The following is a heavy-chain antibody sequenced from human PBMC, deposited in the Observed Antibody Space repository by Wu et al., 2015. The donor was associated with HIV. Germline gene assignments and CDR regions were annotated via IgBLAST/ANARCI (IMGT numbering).Heavy chain of an antibody. D-gene: IGHD6-13*01. CDR3: ARAAVMEQQLPTGYYFDY. CDR2: INPNSGGT. Sequence: QVQLVQSGAEVKKPGASVKVSCKASGYTFTGYYMHWVRQAPGQGLEWMGWINPNSGGTNYAQKFQGRVTMTRDTSISTAYMELSRLRSDDTAVYYCARAAVMEQQLPTGYYFDYVGPGNAGHRLL. J-gene: IGHJ4*02. CDR1: GYTFTGYY. V-gene: IGHV1-2*02.